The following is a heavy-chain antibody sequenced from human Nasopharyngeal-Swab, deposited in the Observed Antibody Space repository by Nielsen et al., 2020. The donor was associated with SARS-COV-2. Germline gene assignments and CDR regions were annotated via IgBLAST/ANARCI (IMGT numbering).Heavy chain of an antibody. Sequence: GESLKISCAASGFTFSSYNMNWVRQAPGKGLEWVSAISGSGGSTYYADSVKGRFTISRDNSKNTLYLQMNSLRAEDTAVYYCARDDYVWGSYRYEYWGQGTLVTVSS. CDR3: ARDDYVWGSYRYEY. CDR2: ISGSGGST. CDR1: GFTFSSYN. D-gene: IGHD3-16*02. V-gene: IGHV3-23*01. J-gene: IGHJ4*02.